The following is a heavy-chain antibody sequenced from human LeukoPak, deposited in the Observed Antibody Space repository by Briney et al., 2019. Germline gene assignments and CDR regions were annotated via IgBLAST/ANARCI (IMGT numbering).Heavy chain of an antibody. V-gene: IGHV1-2*02. J-gene: IGHJ5*01. CDR2: INPNSGDT. Sequence: ASVKVSCKASGYTFTNYYVYWVRQAPGQGLEWMGWINPNSGDTKYAQRFQGRVTVTRDTSITTAYMELNNLRSDDTASYYCASSVGGTKRFDCWGQGTLVTVSS. CDR3: ASSVGGTKRFDC. CDR1: GYTFTNYY. D-gene: IGHD1-26*01.